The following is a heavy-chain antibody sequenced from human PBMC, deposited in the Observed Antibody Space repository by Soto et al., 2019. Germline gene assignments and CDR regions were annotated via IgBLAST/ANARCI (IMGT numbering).Heavy chain of an antibody. D-gene: IGHD4-17*01. V-gene: IGHV1-69*01. Sequence: QVQLVQSGAEVKKPGSSVKVSCKASGGTFSSYAISWVRQAPGQGLEWMGGIIPIFGTANYAQKFQGRVTITADESTSTAYREVSSLRSEYTGVCYCARDSGGTTVGFGMDVGGQGTTVTVSS. CDR2: IIPIFGTA. CDR3: ARDSGGTTVGFGMDV. CDR1: GGTFSSYA. J-gene: IGHJ6*02.